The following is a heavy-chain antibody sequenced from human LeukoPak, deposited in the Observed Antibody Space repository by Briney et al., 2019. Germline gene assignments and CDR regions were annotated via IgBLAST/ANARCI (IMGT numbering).Heavy chain of an antibody. CDR1: GYTFTSYD. J-gene: IGHJ5*02. V-gene: IGHV1-8*03. Sequence: PGASVKVSCKASGYTFTSYDINWVRQATGQGLEWMGWMNPNSGNTGYAQKFQGRVTITRNTSISTAYMELSSLRSEDTAVYYCAATRRDGSGSYYGGNWFDPWGQGTLVTVSS. CDR2: MNPNSGNT. CDR3: AATRRDGSGSYYGGNWFDP. D-gene: IGHD3-10*01.